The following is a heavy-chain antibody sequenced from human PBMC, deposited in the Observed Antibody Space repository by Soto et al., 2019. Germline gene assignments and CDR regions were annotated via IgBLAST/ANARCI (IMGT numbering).Heavy chain of an antibody. J-gene: IGHJ5*02. CDR3: AREGALKPFSS. Sequence: GGSLRLSCVASGFTFSNYNMNWVGQAPGKGLEWVSHISGSSIYIHYADSVRGRFTISRDNAKNSVYLQMDSLSVEATAVYYCAREGALKPFSSWGQGALVTVSS. CDR2: ISGSSIYI. V-gene: IGHV3-21*01. CDR1: GFTFSNYN.